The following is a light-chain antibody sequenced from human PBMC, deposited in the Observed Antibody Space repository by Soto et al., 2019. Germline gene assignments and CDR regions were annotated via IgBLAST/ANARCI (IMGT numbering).Light chain of an antibody. CDR3: SSYAGRHNLGFV. CDR1: SSDVGDYTY. J-gene: IGLJ1*01. Sequence: QSALTQPPSASGSPGQSVTISCTGTSSDVGDYTYVSWYQQHPGKAPKLMISEVSKRPSGVPDRFSGSKSGNTASLTVSGLQADDEADYYYSSYAGRHNLGFVFGNGTKLTVL. V-gene: IGLV2-8*01. CDR2: EVS.